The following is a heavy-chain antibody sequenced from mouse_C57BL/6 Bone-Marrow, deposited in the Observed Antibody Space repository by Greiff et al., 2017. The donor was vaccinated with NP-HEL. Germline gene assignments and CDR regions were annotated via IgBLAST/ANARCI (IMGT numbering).Heavy chain of an antibody. CDR3: TTPDSSGLFAD. V-gene: IGHV14-4*01. CDR1: GFNIKDDY. Sequence: VQLKQSGAELVRPGASVKLSCTASGFNIKDDYMHWVKQRPEQGLEWIGWIDPENGDTEYASKFQGKATITADTSSNTAYLQLSSLTSEDTAVYYCTTPDSSGLFADWGQGTLVTVSA. J-gene: IGHJ3*01. CDR2: IDPENGDT. D-gene: IGHD3-2*02.